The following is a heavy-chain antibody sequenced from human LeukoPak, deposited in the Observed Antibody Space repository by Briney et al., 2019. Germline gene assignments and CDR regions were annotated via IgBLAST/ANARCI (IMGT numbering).Heavy chain of an antibody. D-gene: IGHD2/OR15-2a*01. V-gene: IGHV4-4*07. CDR2: IYASGST. CDR1: GGSISNYY. CDR3: ARGGGAYLRFDP. Sequence: SETLSLTCTISGGSISNYYWSWIRQPAGKGLEWIGRIYASGSTNYNPSLKSRVTMSVDTSKNQFSLKLSSVTAADTAVYYRARGGGAYLRFDPWGQGTLVTVSS. J-gene: IGHJ5*01.